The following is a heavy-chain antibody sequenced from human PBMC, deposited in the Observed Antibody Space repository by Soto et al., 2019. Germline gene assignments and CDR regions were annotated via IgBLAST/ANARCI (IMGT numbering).Heavy chain of an antibody. J-gene: IGHJ4*02. CDR3: ARDREYSLDY. CDR2: ISYDVSNK. Sequence: QVQLVESGGGVVQPGRSLRLSCAASGFTFSSYAMHWVRQAPGKGLEWVAFISYDVSNKYYADSVKGRFTISRDNSKNNLLLQLNSLRPDETSVYYCARDREYSLDYWGQGTLVTVAS. CDR1: GFTFSSYA. V-gene: IGHV3-30-3*01. D-gene: IGHD5-18*01.